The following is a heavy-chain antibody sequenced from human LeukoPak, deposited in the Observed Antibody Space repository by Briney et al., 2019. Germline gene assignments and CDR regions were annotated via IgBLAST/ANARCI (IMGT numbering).Heavy chain of an antibody. J-gene: IGHJ6*03. V-gene: IGHV3-21*01. D-gene: IGHD6-13*01. CDR1: GFTFSAYS. Sequence: PGGSLRLSCATSGFTFSAYSMNWVRQAPGKGLEWVSSISSSSSYIYYADSVKGRFTISRDNAKNSLYLQMNSLRAEDTAVYYCAREQQLGYYYYYYMDVWGKGTTVTVSS. CDR3: AREQQLGYYYYYYMDV. CDR2: ISSSSSYI.